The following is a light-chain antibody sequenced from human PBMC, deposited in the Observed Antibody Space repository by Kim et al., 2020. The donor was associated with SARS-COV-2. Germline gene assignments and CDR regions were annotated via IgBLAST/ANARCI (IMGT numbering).Light chain of an antibody. Sequence: EIVLTPSPGTLSLSPGERATLSCRASQSVRSSYLAWYQQKPGQAPRLLIYDTSSRATGIPDRFSGSGSGTDFTLAISRLEPEDFAVYYCQQYDSSPITFGQGTRLEIK. J-gene: IGKJ5*01. CDR3: QQYDSSPIT. V-gene: IGKV3-20*01. CDR1: QSVRSSY. CDR2: DTS.